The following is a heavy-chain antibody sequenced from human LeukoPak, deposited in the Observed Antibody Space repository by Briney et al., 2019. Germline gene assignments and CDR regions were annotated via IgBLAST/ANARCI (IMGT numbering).Heavy chain of an antibody. CDR3: ARDRVVPAAMGCYYYYDGMDV. CDR2: INPNSGGT. V-gene: IGHV1-2*02. D-gene: IGHD2-2*01. Sequence: ASVKVSCEASGYTFTGYYMHWVRQAPGQGLEWMGWINPNSGGTNYAQKFQGRVTMTRDTSISTAYMELSRLRSDDTAVYYWARDRVVPAAMGCYYYYDGMDVWGQGTTVTVSS. CDR1: GYTFTGYY. J-gene: IGHJ6*02.